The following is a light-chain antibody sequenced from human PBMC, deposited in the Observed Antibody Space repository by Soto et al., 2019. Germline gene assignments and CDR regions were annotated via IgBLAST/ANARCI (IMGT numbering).Light chain of an antibody. CDR1: QSVSSS. CDR3: QQYVHWPPGT. J-gene: IGKJ1*01. CDR2: DTS. Sequence: EIVVTQSPATLSVSPWERVTLSPRASQSVSSSLAWYQQRPGQAPRLLIYDTSTRAAGIAARFSGSGSGTEFTLTISSLQSEDFAVYYCQQYVHWPPGTFGQGTKVDIK. V-gene: IGKV3-15*01.